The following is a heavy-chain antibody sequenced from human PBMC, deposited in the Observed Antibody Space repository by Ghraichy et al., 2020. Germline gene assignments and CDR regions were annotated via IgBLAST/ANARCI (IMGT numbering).Heavy chain of an antibody. CDR3: ARARIQLWWGVFDY. J-gene: IGHJ4*02. CDR2: IYYSGGT. V-gene: IGHV4-59*11. CDR1: GGSISSHY. Sequence: SETLSLTCSVSGGSISSHYWSWIRQPPGKGLEWIGYIYYSGGTNYNPSLKSRVTISVDTSKNQFSLKLSSVTAADTAVYYCARARIQLWWGVFDYWGQGTLVTVSS. D-gene: IGHD5-18*01.